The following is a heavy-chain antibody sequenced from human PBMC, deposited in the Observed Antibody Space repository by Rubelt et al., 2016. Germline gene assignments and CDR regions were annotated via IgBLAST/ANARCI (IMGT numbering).Heavy chain of an antibody. V-gene: IGHV3-33*05. J-gene: IGHJ4*02. Sequence: GLEWVAVISYDGSNKYYADSVKGRFTISRDNSKNTLYLQMNSLRAEDTAVYYCAREEGPETTVTTFAARGQGTLVTVSS. D-gene: IGHD4-17*01. CDR2: ISYDGSNK. CDR3: AREEGPETTVTTFAA.